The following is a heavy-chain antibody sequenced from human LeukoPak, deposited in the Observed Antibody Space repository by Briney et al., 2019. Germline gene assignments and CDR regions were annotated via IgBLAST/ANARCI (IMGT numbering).Heavy chain of an antibody. V-gene: IGHV1-18*01. Sequence: ASVKVSCKASGYTFTSYGISWVRQAPGQGLEWMGWISAYNGNTNYAQKLQGRVTMTTDTSTSTAYMELRSLRSDDTAVYYCAVPWITADYYGMDVWGQGTTVTVSS. CDR3: AVPWITADYYGMDV. CDR1: GYTFTSYG. CDR2: ISAYNGNT. D-gene: IGHD3-16*01. J-gene: IGHJ6*02.